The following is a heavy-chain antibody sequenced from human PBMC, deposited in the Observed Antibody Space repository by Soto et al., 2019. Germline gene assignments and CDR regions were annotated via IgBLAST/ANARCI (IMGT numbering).Heavy chain of an antibody. V-gene: IGHV4-30-2*01. D-gene: IGHD1-7*01. Sequence: SETLSLTCAVSGGSISSGGYSWSWIRQPPGKGLEWIGYIYHSGSTYYNPSLKSRVTISVDRSKNQFSLKLSSVTAADTAVYYCARSLNWNYSDYYGMDVWGQGTTVTAP. CDR1: GGSISSGGYS. J-gene: IGHJ6*02. CDR2: IYHSGST. CDR3: ARSLNWNYSDYYGMDV.